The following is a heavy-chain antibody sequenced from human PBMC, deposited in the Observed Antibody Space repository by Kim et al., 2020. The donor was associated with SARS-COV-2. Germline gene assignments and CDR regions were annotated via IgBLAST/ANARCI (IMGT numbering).Heavy chain of an antibody. D-gene: IGHD6-19*01. J-gene: IGHJ4*01. CDR3: ARDRIAVAVLFDY. Sequence: CAQTLPGRVTMTTDTSTSTAYMELRSLRSDDTAVYCCARDRIAVAVLFDYWGQGTLVTVSS. V-gene: IGHV1-18*01.